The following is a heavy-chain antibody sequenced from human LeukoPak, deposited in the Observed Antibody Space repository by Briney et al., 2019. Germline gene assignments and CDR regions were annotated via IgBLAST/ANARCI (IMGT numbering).Heavy chain of an antibody. Sequence: SETLSLTCAVSGGSISSGGYSWSWIRQPPGKGLEWIGYIYHSGSTYYNPSLKSRVTISVDRSKNQFSLKLSSVTAADTAVYYCARAFGVPYYFDYWGQGTLVTVSS. D-gene: IGHD3-3*01. J-gene: IGHJ4*02. V-gene: IGHV4-30-2*01. CDR2: IYHSGST. CDR1: GGSISSGGYS. CDR3: ARAFGVPYYFDY.